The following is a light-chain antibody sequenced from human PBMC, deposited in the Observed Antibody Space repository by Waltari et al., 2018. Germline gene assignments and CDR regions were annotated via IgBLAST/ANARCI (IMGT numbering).Light chain of an antibody. V-gene: IGKV4-1*01. J-gene: IGKJ5*01. CDR2: WAS. CDR3: QQYSSSPIT. CDR1: QSLFFGASGKNY. Sequence: DIVLTQSPDSLAVSLGERATIDCWSSQSLFFGASGKNYFAWYQQKPGQPPKVLIYWASTREAGVPERISGSGSGAHFTLTVDSLQAEDVAVYYCQQYSSSPITFGQGTRLEI.